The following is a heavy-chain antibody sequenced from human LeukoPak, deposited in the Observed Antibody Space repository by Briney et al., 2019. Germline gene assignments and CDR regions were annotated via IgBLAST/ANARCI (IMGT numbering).Heavy chain of an antibody. D-gene: IGHD6-19*01. Sequence: GGSLRLSCAASGFTFSTYWMSWVRQAPGKGLEWVAKIKQDGSEKYYVDSVKGRFTISRDNAKNSLYLQMNSLRAEDTAVYYCASKQWLVSDFDYWGQGTLVTVSS. J-gene: IGHJ4*02. CDR3: ASKQWLVSDFDY. CDR2: IKQDGSEK. V-gene: IGHV3-7*01. CDR1: GFTFSTYW.